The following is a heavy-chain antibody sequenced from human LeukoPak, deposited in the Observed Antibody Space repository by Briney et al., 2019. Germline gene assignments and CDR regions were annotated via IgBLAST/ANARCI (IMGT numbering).Heavy chain of an antibody. J-gene: IGHJ4*02. V-gene: IGHV3-23*01. D-gene: IGHD4-17*01. CDR3: AKVTVGDYDPHYFDY. CDR2: ISGSGGST. CDR1: GFTFSSYA. Sequence: PGGSLRLSCAASGFTFSSYAMSWVRQAPGKGLEWVSAISGSGGSTYYADSVKGRFTISRDNSKNTLYLQMNSLRAEDTAAYYCAKVTVGDYDPHYFDYWGQGTLVTVSS.